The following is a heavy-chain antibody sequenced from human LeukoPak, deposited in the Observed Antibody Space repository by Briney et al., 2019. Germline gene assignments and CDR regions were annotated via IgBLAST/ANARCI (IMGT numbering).Heavy chain of an antibody. V-gene: IGHV1-3*01. CDR1: GYTFTSYA. Sequence: ASVKVSCKASGYTFTSYAMHWVRQAPGQRLEWMGWINAGNGNTKYSQKFQGRVTITRDTPASTAYMELSSLRSEDTAVYYCAREGSPYSNYGNWFDPWGQGTLVTVSS. D-gene: IGHD4-11*01. J-gene: IGHJ5*02. CDR2: INAGNGNT. CDR3: AREGSPYSNYGNWFDP.